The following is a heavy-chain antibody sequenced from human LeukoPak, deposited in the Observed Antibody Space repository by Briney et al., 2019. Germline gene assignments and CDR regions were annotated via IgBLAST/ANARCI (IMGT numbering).Heavy chain of an antibody. Sequence: SETLSLTCTVSGDSISSYYWSWIRQPPGKGLEWIAYISYSGSTNYNPSLKSRVIVSVDTSKNQFSLKLSSVTAADTAVYYCARSLRYFDWLSRADYYMDVWGKGTTVTISS. D-gene: IGHD3-9*01. CDR1: GDSISSYY. V-gene: IGHV4-59*08. J-gene: IGHJ6*03. CDR3: ARSLRYFDWLSRADYYMDV. CDR2: ISYSGST.